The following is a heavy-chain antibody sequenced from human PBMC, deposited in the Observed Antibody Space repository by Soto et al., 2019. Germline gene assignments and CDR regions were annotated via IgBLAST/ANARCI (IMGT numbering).Heavy chain of an antibody. CDR3: ARRLKFYGAGSYYPWFYS. CDR2: IYYSGST. V-gene: IGHV4-39*01. CDR1: GGTIISSSYY. D-gene: IGHD3-10*01. J-gene: IGHJ5*01. Sequence: PSATLSHTCTVSGGTIISSSYYWGWIRQPTGKGLEWIGSIYYSGSTYYNPSLKSRVTISVDTSKNQFSLKLSSVTAADPAVYYCARRLKFYGAGSYYPWFYSCGQGTLVTVS.